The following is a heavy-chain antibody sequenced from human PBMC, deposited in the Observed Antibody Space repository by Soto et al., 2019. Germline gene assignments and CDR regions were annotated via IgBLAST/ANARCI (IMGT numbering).Heavy chain of an antibody. Sequence: QVQLQESGPGLVKPSETLSLTCTVSGGSISSYYWSWIRQPPGKGLEWIGYIYYSGSTNYNPSLKSRVTISVATSKNQFSLKLSSVTAADRAVYYCARVTMVRGVIGWFDPWGQGTLVTVSS. J-gene: IGHJ5*02. D-gene: IGHD3-10*01. CDR1: GGSISSYY. CDR2: IYYSGST. CDR3: ARVTMVRGVIGWFDP. V-gene: IGHV4-59*01.